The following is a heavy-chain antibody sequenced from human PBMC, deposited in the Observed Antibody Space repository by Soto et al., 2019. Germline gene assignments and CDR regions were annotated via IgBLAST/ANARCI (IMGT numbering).Heavy chain of an antibody. J-gene: IGHJ4*02. CDR1: GGSISSYY. CDR2: IYYSGST. CDR3: ARDSYFDY. V-gene: IGHV4-59*01. Sequence: SLTCTVSGGSISSYYWSWIRQPPGKGLEWIGYIYYSGSTNYNPSLKSRVTISVDTSKNQFSLKLSSVTAADTAVYYCARDSYFDYWGQGTLVTVSS.